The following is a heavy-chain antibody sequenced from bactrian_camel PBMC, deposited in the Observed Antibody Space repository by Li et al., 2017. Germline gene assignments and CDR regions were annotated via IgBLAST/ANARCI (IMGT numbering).Heavy chain of an antibody. CDR3: AAVPYLAGDVRRRRDVRCLLGRDYNY. Sequence: VQLVESGGEPVQAGGSLRLSCVASGFTSCTYDMTWYRQAPGKGLEWVSSIHSHGADTYYAESVKGRFTISHDSTENTLYLQMDNLKPDDTAMYYCAAVPYLAGDVRRRRDVRCLLGRDYNYRGQGTQVTVS. V-gene: IGHV3-2*01. D-gene: IGHD6*01. CDR1: GFTSCTYD. CDR2: IHSHGADT. J-gene: IGHJ4*01.